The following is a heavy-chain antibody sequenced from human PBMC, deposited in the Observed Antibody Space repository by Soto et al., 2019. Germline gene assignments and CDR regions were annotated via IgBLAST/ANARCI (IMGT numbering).Heavy chain of an antibody. CDR1: GASVNNRNYH. D-gene: IGHD3-10*01. Sequence: QVQLQESGPGLVKPSETLSLTCTVSGASVNNRNYHWSWIRQPPGRGLEWIVQVQYGGSTEFASSSPKSRLTLTIDASKNPFSLKLSSVTAADTAIYYCAVLLQGGGGDGNWGQGTLVTVSS. J-gene: IGHJ4*02. CDR2: VQYGGST. V-gene: IGHV4-61*01. CDR3: AVLLQGGGGDGN.